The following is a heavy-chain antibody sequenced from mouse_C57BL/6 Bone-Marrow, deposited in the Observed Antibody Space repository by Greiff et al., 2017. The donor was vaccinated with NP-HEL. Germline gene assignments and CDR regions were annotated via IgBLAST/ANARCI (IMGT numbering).Heavy chain of an antibody. V-gene: IGHV1-26*01. Sequence: EVQLQQSGPELVKPGASVKISCKASGYTFTDYYMNWVKQSHGKSLEWIGDINPNNGGTSYNQKFKGKATLTVDKSSSTAYMELRSLTSEDSAVYYCARAGLPYAMDYWGQGTSVTVSS. CDR1: GYTFTDYY. J-gene: IGHJ4*01. CDR3: ARAGLPYAMDY. CDR2: INPNNGGT. D-gene: IGHD2-10*01.